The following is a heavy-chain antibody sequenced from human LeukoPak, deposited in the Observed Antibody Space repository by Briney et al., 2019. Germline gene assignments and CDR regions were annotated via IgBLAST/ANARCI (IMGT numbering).Heavy chain of an antibody. CDR3: AKGMGGLPTCMDV. D-gene: IGHD3-16*01. J-gene: IGHJ6*03. Sequence: GGSLRLSCSASGFTFSNYGMHWVRQAPGKGLEWVAFIHHDVSKKFYGNSVKGRFTISKDNSKNTLYLQMNSLRAEDTAVYYCAKGMGGLPTCMDVWGKGTTVTVSS. V-gene: IGHV3-30*02. CDR1: GFTFSNYG. CDR2: IHHDVSKK.